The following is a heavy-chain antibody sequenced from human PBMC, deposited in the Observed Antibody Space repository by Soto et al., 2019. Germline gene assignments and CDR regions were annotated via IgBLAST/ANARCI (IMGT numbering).Heavy chain of an antibody. J-gene: IGHJ4*02. Sequence: QVQLVESGGGLVKPGGSLRLSCVASGFTFSDYYRSWFRQAPGKGLEWVSYISSGSSTISYSDSVKGRFTLSRGSAKNSLYLEMDSLRAEDTAVYYCAKAMYSSRTDFDYWGQGTLVTVSS. D-gene: IGHD6-13*01. CDR1: GFTFSDYY. V-gene: IGHV3-11*01. CDR3: AKAMYSSRTDFDY. CDR2: ISSGSSTI.